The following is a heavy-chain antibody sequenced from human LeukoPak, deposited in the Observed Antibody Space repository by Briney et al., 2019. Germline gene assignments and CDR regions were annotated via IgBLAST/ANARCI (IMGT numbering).Heavy chain of an antibody. D-gene: IGHD3-3*01. V-gene: IGHV4-59*01. CDR3: AREIVLADFWSGYYTTSYYMDV. Sequence: KPSETLSLTCTVSGGSISSYYWSWIRQPPGKGLEWIGYIYYSGSTNYNPSLKSRVTISVDTSKNQFSLKLSSVTAADTAVYYCAREIVLADFWSGYYTTSYYMDVWGKGTTVTVSS. J-gene: IGHJ6*03. CDR2: IYYSGST. CDR1: GGSISSYY.